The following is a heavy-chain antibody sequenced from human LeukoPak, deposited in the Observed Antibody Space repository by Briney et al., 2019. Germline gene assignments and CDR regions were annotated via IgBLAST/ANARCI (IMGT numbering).Heavy chain of an antibody. V-gene: IGHV3-30*02. CDR1: GFTFSSYG. CDR3: AKGGISYYGMDV. D-gene: IGHD1-26*01. Sequence: HPGGSLRLSCAASGFTFSSYGMHWVRQAPGKGLEWVAFIRYDGSNKYYADSVKGRFTISRDNSKNTLYLQMNSLRAEDTAVYYCAKGGISYYGMDVWGQGTTVTVSS. J-gene: IGHJ6*02. CDR2: IRYDGSNK.